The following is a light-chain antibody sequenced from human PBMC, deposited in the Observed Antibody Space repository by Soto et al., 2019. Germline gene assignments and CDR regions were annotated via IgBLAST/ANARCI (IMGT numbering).Light chain of an antibody. CDR1: QSVSSSY. J-gene: IGKJ3*01. CDR3: QQYGGSPPFT. CDR2: GAS. Sequence: EIVLTQSPGTLSLSPGERATLSCRASQSVSSSYLAWYQQKPGQAPRLLISGASSRATGIPDRFSGSGSGTVFTLTISRLEPEDFAVYYCQQYGGSPPFTFGPGTKVDTK. V-gene: IGKV3-20*01.